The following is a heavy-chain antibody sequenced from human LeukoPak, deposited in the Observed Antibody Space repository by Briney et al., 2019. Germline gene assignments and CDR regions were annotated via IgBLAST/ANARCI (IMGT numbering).Heavy chain of an antibody. Sequence: GGSLRLSCAASGFTFSSYSMNWVRQAPGKGVEWVSYISSSSSTIYYADSVKGRFTISRDNAKNSLYLQMNSLRDEYTAVYYCARVPTYTDWYFDLWGRGTLVTVSS. CDR3: ARVPTYTDWYFDL. D-gene: IGHD5-18*01. CDR1: GFTFSSYS. CDR2: ISSSSSTI. V-gene: IGHV3-48*02. J-gene: IGHJ2*01.